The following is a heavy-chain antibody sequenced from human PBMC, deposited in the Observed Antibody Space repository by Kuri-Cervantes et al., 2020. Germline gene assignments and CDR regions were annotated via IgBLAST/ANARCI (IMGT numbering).Heavy chain of an antibody. Sequence: SETLSLTCNVSGDAMNTYYWSWIRQPPGRGLEWIGYMYYRGSSTFNPSLKRRVTMSVDTSKNQFSLKLTSVTAADTAVYYCARGGWSLDYWGQGTLVTVSS. D-gene: IGHD2-15*01. CDR1: GDAMNTYY. CDR2: MYYRGSS. J-gene: IGHJ4*02. V-gene: IGHV4-59*13. CDR3: ARGGWSLDY.